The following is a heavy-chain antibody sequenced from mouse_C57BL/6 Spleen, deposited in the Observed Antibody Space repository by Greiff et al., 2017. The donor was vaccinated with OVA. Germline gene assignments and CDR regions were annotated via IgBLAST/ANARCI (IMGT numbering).Heavy chain of an antibody. J-gene: IGHJ4*01. V-gene: IGHV1-80*01. CDR1: GYAFSSYW. Sequence: QVQLKQSGAELVKPGASVKISCKASGYAFSSYWMNWVKQRPGKGLEWIGQIYPGDGDTNYNGKFKGKATLTADKSSSTAYMQLSSLTSEDSAVYFCARYYYGSREDYYAMDYWGQGTSVTVSS. CDR3: ARYYYGSREDYYAMDY. CDR2: IYPGDGDT. D-gene: IGHD1-1*01.